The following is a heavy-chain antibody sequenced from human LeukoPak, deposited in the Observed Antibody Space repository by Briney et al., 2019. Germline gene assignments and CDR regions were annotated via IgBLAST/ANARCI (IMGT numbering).Heavy chain of an antibody. Sequence: GGSLRLSCAVSGLTFSISGIHWVRQAPGKGLEWVTFIRDDGSSEYYADSVKSRFTVSRDHSRNTVDLQMSSLTLEDTAVYFWAKLVDYCEGRTCFTSYYYTDIWGKGTTVTVSS. CDR3: AKLVDYCEGRTCFTSYYYTDI. D-gene: IGHD4/OR15-4a*01. V-gene: IGHV3-30*02. CDR1: GLTFSISG. J-gene: IGHJ6*03. CDR2: IRDDGSSE.